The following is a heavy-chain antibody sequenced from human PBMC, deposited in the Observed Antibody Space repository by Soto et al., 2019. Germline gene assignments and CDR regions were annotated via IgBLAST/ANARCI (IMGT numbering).Heavy chain of an antibody. Sequence: ASVRVSCTSSGYAFINYFMHWVRQAPGQGLEWMGWINPHSGETFYARKFQGRVTMTRDRSIYTVFMDLTRLTSNDTALYFCARQGKSYIAPRDSYGMVVWGLGTSVTVSS. CDR3: ARQGKSYIAPRDSYGMVV. V-gene: IGHV1-2*02. CDR2: INPHSGET. J-gene: IGHJ6*02. D-gene: IGHD2-15*01. CDR1: GYAFINYF.